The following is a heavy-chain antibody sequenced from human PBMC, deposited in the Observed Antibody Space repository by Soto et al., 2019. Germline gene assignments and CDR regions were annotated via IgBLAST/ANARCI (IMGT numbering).Heavy chain of an antibody. V-gene: IGHV3-23*01. J-gene: IGHJ3*02. CDR3: AKVPPGYDSSGYYGIHAFDI. CDR1: GFTFSSYA. CDR2: ISGSGGST. Sequence: EVQLLESGGGLVQPGRSLRLSCAASGFTFSSYAMSWVRQAPGKGLEWVSAISGSGGSTYYADSVKGRFTISRDNSKNTLYLQMNSLRAEDTAVYYCAKVPPGYDSSGYYGIHAFDIWGPGTMVTVSS. D-gene: IGHD3-22*01.